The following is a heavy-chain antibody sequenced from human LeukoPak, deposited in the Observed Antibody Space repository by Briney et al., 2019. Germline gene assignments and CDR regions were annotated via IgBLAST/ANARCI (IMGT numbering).Heavy chain of an antibody. Sequence: GASVKVSCKASGYTFTCYYMHWVRQAPGQGLEGMGWINTNSGGTNYAQKFQGRVTMTRDTSISTAYMELSRLRSDDTAVYYCARVRPYYYYYMDVWGKGTTVTVSS. CDR2: INTNSGGT. CDR3: ARVRPYYYYYMDV. J-gene: IGHJ6*03. CDR1: GYTFTCYY. V-gene: IGHV1-2*02.